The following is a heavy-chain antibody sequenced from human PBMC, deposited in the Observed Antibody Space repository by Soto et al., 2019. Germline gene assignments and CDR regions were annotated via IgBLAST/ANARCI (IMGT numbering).Heavy chain of an antibody. CDR2: ISGSGGST. D-gene: IGHD3-9*01. J-gene: IGHJ4*02. CDR3: AKAPFDWLLTPPFLDY. V-gene: IGHV3-23*01. Sequence: PGGSLRLSCAASGFTFSSYAMSWVRQAPGKGLEWVSAISGSGGSTYYADSVKGRFTISRDNSKNTLYLQMNSLRAEDTAVYYCAKAPFDWLLTPPFLDYWGQGTLVTVSS. CDR1: GFTFSSYA.